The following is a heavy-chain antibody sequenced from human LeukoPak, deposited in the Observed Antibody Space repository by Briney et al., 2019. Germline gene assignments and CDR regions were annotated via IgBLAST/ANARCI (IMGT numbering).Heavy chain of an antibody. V-gene: IGHV3-30*18. Sequence: GGSLRLSCAASGFTFSSYGMHWVRQAPGKGLEWVAVISYDGSNKYYADSVKGRFTISRDNSKNTLYLQMNSLRAEDTAVYYCAKDGVRVWYYDFWSGYYFFDYWGQGTLVTVSS. CDR3: AKDGVRVWYYDFWSGYYFFDY. D-gene: IGHD3-3*01. CDR1: GFTFSSYG. J-gene: IGHJ4*02. CDR2: ISYDGSNK.